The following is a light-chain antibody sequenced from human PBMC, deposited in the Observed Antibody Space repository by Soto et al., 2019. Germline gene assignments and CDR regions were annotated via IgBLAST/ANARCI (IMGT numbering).Light chain of an antibody. CDR1: SSNIGAGFD. CDR3: QSYDSGVTGSV. V-gene: IGLV1-40*01. J-gene: IGLJ1*01. Sequence: QAVVTQPPSVSGAPVQTVTISCTGSSSNIGAGFDVHWYQQVPGTAPKLVLYSNTARPSGVPDRFSGSRSGSSGSLAITGLQPEDGADYYCQSYDSGVTGSVFGTGTKVTVL. CDR2: SNT.